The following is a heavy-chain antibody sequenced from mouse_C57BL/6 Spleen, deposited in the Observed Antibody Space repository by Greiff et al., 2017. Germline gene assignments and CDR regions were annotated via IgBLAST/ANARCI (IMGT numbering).Heavy chain of an antibody. J-gene: IGHJ2*01. CDR3: ARQSYYYGSRDFDY. V-gene: IGHV5-17*01. D-gene: IGHD1-1*01. Sequence: DVMLVESGGGLLKPGGSLKLSCAASGFTFSDFGMHWVGQDPEKGLEWVADIRSGSGTIYYADKVKGRFTISRDNAKNTLFLQMTSLRSEDTAMYYCARQSYYYGSRDFDYWGQGTTLTVSS. CDR2: IRSGSGTI. CDR1: GFTFSDFG.